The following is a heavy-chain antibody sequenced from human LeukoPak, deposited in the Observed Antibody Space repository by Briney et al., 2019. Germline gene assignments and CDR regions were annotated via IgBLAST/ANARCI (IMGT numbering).Heavy chain of an antibody. CDR3: VKGVRMGVTSAFDI. CDR1: GFNFSSYW. V-gene: IGHV3-74*01. Sequence: GGSLRLSCAASGFNFSSYWMHWVRQAPGKGLVWISRINYDGTTTSYADSVKGRFTISRDNSKNTLYLQMNSLRAEDTAVYYCVKGVRMGVTSAFDIWGQGTMVTVSS. J-gene: IGHJ3*02. CDR2: INYDGTTT. D-gene: IGHD1-26*01.